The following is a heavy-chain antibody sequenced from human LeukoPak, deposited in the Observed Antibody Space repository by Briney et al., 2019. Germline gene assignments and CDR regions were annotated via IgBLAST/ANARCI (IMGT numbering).Heavy chain of an antibody. J-gene: IGHJ4*02. V-gene: IGHV3-13*01. CDR2: IGIRGDT. D-gene: IGHD6-19*01. CDR1: GFTFIDYD. CDR3: ARGGIQVSGIDEFDY. Sequence: GGSLSLSCAASGFTFIDYDMHWVRQVIGKGLEWVSAIGIRGDTHYSGSVKGRFTIPRENAESSLYLQMNSLRAEDTAVYYCARGGIQVSGIDEFDYWGQGTLVTVSS.